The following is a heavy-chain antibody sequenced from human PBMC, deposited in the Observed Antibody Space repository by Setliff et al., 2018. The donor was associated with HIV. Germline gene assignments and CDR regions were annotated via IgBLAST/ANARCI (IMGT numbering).Heavy chain of an antibody. J-gene: IGHJ4*02. CDR2: MNPNSGNT. CDR3: ARDSRDIVVVIAAAIRHGLGLRLGELSY. CDR1: GYTFTSYD. Sequence: ASVKVSCKASGYTFTSYDINWVRQATGQGLEWMGWMNPNSGNTGYAQKFQGRATITRNTSISTAYMELSSLRSEDTAVYYCARDSRDIVVVIAAAIRHGLGLRLGELSYWGKRTLVTVSS. V-gene: IGHV1-8*03. D-gene: IGHD3-16*02.